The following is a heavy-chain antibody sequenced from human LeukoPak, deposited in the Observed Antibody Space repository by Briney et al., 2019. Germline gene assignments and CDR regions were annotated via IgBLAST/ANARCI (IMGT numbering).Heavy chain of an antibody. Sequence: GGSLRLSCAASGFTFSSYGMSWVRQAPGKGLEWVSAISGSGGSTYYADSVKGRFTISRDNSKNTLYLQMNSLRAEDTAVYYCAKDSGSSLGYFDYWGQGTLVTASS. D-gene: IGHD1-26*01. V-gene: IGHV3-23*01. CDR2: ISGSGGST. CDR1: GFTFSSYG. CDR3: AKDSGSSLGYFDY. J-gene: IGHJ4*02.